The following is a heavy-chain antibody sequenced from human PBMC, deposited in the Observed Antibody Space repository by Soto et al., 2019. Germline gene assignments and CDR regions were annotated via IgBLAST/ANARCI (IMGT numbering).Heavy chain of an antibody. CDR3: AIWDTAMVNY. CDR2: FDPEDGET. Sequence: ASVKVSCKVSGYTLTELSMHWVRQAPGKGLEWMGGFDPEDGETIYTQKFQGRVTMTEDTSTDTAYMELSSLRSEDAAVYYCAIWDTAMVNYWGQGTLVTVSS. J-gene: IGHJ4*02. V-gene: IGHV1-24*01. CDR1: GYTLTELS. D-gene: IGHD5-18*01.